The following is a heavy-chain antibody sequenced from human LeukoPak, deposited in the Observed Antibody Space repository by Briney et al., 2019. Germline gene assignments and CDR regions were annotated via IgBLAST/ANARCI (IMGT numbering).Heavy chain of an antibody. CDR3: ARDGEYSYGYGFDY. CDR2: IYSGDNT. V-gene: IGHV3-53*01. Sequence: GGSLRLSCAASGFTINDKYMSWVRQAPGKGLEWLSVIYSGDNTFYADSVKGRFTISRDNYENTVYLQMNSLRAEDTAVYYCARDGEYSYGYGFDYWGQGTLVTVSS. D-gene: IGHD5-18*01. J-gene: IGHJ4*02. CDR1: GFTINDKY.